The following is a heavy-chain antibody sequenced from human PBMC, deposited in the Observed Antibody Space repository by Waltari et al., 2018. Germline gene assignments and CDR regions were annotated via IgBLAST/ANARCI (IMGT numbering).Heavy chain of an antibody. CDR3: ARGAYCGGDCYSN. CDR1: GFTFSSYW. J-gene: IGHJ4*02. V-gene: IGHV3-74*01. Sequence: EVQLVESGGGLVQPGGSLRLSCAASGFTFSSYWMHWVRQAPGKGLVCVSRMNSDGSSRSYAGSVKGRFTISRDNAKHTLYLQRNSLRAEDTAVYYCARGAYCGGDCYSNWGQGTLVTVSS. CDR2: MNSDGSSR. D-gene: IGHD2-21*01.